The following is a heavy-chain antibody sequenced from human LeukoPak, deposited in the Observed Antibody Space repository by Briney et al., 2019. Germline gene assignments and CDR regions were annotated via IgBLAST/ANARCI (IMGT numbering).Heavy chain of an antibody. V-gene: IGHV1-69*13. CDR3: AKSETGRPRTTIREYFQH. D-gene: IGHD1-14*01. Sequence: GASVKVSCKASGGTFSSYAISWVRQAPGQGLEWMGGIIPIFGTANYAQKFQGRVTITADESTSTAYMELSSLRAEDTALYYCAKSETGRPRTTIREYFQHWGQGTLVTVSS. CDR2: IIPIFGTA. CDR1: GGTFSSYA. J-gene: IGHJ1*01.